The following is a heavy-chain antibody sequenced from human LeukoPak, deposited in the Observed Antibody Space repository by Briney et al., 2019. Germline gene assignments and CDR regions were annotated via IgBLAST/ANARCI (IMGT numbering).Heavy chain of an antibody. D-gene: IGHD1-7*01. CDR2: IIPIFGTA. V-gene: IGHV1-69*05. CDR3: ASDRYNWNYVGRDAFDI. Sequence: ASVKVSCKASGGTFSSYAISWVRQAPGQGLEWMGGIIPIFGTANYAQKFQGRVTITTDESTSTAYMELSSLRSEDTAVYYCASDRYNWNYVGRDAFDIWGQGTMVTVSS. J-gene: IGHJ3*02. CDR1: GGTFSSYA.